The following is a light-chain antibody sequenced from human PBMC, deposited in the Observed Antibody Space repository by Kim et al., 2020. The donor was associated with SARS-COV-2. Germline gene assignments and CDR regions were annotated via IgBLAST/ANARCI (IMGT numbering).Light chain of an antibody. V-gene: IGKV1-5*01. CDR1: QSISTW. J-gene: IGKJ4*01. Sequence: ASVGDRVTITCRASQSISTWLAWYQQKPGKAPKILIYDASTLEGGVPSRFSGSGSGTKFTLTIGSLQPDDFATYYCQQYNTYPLTFGGGTKVDIK. CDR2: DAS. CDR3: QQYNTYPLT.